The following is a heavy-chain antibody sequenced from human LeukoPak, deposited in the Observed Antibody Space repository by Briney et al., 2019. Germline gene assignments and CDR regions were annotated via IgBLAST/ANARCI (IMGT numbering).Heavy chain of an antibody. D-gene: IGHD2-21*02. J-gene: IGHJ4*02. CDR2: IKQAGSNK. Sequence: GGSLRLSCAASGFTFSYYGMSWVRQAPGKGLEWVAIIKQAGSNKYYVDSVKGRFTFSRDNAKNSLYLQMNSLRVEDTVVYYCARNRDWAFDYWGQGSLVTVSS. CDR1: GFTFSYYG. CDR3: ARNRDWAFDY. V-gene: IGHV3-7*01.